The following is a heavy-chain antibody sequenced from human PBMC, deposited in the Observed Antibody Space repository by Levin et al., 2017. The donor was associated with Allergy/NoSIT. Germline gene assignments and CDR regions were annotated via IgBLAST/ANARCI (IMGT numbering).Heavy chain of an antibody. CDR1: GGTFSSYA. D-gene: IGHD3-10*01. CDR3: ARAQSPTYYYGSGTSGDAFDS. J-gene: IGHJ3*02. V-gene: IGHV1-69*13. Sequence: ASVKVSCKASGGTFSSYAISWVRQAPGQGLEWMGGIIPIFGTANYAQKFQGRVTITADESTSTAYMELSSLRSEDTAVYYCARAQSPTYYYGSGTSGDAFDSWGQGTMVTVSS. CDR2: IIPIFGTA.